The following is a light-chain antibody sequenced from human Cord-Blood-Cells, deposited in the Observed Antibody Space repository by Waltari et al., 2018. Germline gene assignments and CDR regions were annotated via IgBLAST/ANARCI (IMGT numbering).Light chain of an antibody. V-gene: IGLV2-14*01. Sequence: QSALTQPASVSGSPGQSITISCTGTSSDVGGYHYFSWYQQHPGKAPKLMIYDVSKRPSGVYNRFSGSKSGNTASLTIYGLKAEDEADYYCSSYTSSSTYVFGTGTKVTVL. CDR1: SSDVGGYHY. CDR2: DVS. J-gene: IGLJ1*01. CDR3: SSYTSSSTYV.